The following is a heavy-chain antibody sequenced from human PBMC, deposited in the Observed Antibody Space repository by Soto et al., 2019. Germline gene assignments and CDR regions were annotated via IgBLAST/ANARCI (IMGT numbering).Heavy chain of an antibody. J-gene: IGHJ4*02. CDR1: GFVFRNAW. CDR3: TTDSYSTIIDGRFDF. V-gene: IGHV3-15*07. CDR2: IKSGGAT. Sequence: EVQLVDSGGGLVKPGGSLRLSCAASGFVFRNAWINWVRQAPGKGLEWVGRIKSGGATDFAALARGRFAITRDDSRNMAYMQMNNLDTEDTAVYYCTTDSYSTIIDGRFDFWGQGALVTVSS. D-gene: IGHD3-22*01.